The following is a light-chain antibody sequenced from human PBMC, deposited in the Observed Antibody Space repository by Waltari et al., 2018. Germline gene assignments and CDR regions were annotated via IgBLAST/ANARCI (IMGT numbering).Light chain of an antibody. Sequence: DIVMTQSPDSLAVSLGERATINCKSSQSVLYSSNNKNYLAWYQQKPGQPPKLLIYWASTLESGVPDRFSGSGSGTDFTLTISSLQAEDGAVYYCQQYYSTPLFTFGPGTKVDIK. CDR2: WAS. CDR1: QSVLYSSNNKNY. V-gene: IGKV4-1*01. CDR3: QQYYSTPLFT. J-gene: IGKJ3*01.